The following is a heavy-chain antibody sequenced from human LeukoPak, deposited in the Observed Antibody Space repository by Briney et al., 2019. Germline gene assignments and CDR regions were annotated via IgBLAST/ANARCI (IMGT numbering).Heavy chain of an antibody. J-gene: IGHJ6*02. V-gene: IGHV4-39*07. CDR2: IYYSGNT. D-gene: IGHD6-13*01. CDR1: GGSISSSSYY. Sequence: PSETLSLTCTVSGGSISSSSYYWGWIRQPPGKGLEWIGSIYYSGNTYYNPSLKSRVTISVDTSKNQFSLKLSSVTAADTAVYYCARARGIAAAGFYYYYGMDVWGQGTTVTVSS. CDR3: ARARGIAAAGFYYYYGMDV.